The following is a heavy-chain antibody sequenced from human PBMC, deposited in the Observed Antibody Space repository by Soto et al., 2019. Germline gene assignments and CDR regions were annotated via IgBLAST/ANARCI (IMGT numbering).Heavy chain of an antibody. CDR3: ARGWLSQEFFDL. CDR2: INHSGST. V-gene: IGHV4-34*01. D-gene: IGHD3-22*01. Sequence: QVQLQQWGAGLLKPSETLSLTCAVYGGSFSGYYWSWIHQPPGKGLEWIGEINHSGSTNYNPSLKSRVTISVDTSKNQFSLKLSSVTAADTAVYYCARGWLSQEFFDLWGRGTLVTVSS. J-gene: IGHJ2*01. CDR1: GGSFSGYY.